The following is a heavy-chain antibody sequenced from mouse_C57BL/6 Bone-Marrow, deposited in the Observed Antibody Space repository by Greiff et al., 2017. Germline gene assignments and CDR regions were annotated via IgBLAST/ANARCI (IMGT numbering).Heavy chain of an antibody. CDR3: TTWGWLLYYFDY. V-gene: IGHV14-4*01. CDR2: IDPENGDT. J-gene: IGHJ2*01. D-gene: IGHD2-3*01. Sequence: VQLQQSGAELVRPGASVKLSCTASGFNIKDDYLHWVKQRPEQGLEWIGWIDPENGDTEYASKFQGKATITADTSSNTAYLQLSSLTSEDTAVYYCTTWGWLLYYFDYWGQGTTRTVSS. CDR1: GFNIKDDY.